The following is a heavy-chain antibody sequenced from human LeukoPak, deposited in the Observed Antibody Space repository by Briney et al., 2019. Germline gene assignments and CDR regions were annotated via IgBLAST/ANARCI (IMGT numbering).Heavy chain of an antibody. D-gene: IGHD3-10*01. Sequence: GASVKVSCKASGYTFTSYGISWVRQAPGQGLEWMGWISAYNGNTNYAQKLQGRVTMTTDTSTSTAYMELRSLRSDDTAVYYCASVTMVRGVINDWFDPWGQGTLVTVSS. CDR3: ASVTMVRGVINDWFDP. J-gene: IGHJ5*02. CDR1: GYTFTSYG. V-gene: IGHV1-18*01. CDR2: ISAYNGNT.